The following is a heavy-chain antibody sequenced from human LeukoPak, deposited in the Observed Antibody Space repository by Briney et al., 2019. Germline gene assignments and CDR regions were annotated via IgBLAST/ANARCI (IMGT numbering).Heavy chain of an antibody. CDR3: ASTSGYSSSWYERDDY. Sequence: ASVKVSCKASAYTFTSYDTNWVRHDTGQGLEWKGWMNPNSGSTGYAQKFQGRVTMTRNTCTSTAYMELSSLRSEDTAVDYCASTSGYSSSWYERDDYWGQGTGGTVSS. CDR1: AYTFTSYD. V-gene: IGHV1-8*01. D-gene: IGHD6-13*01. CDR2: MNPNSGST. J-gene: IGHJ4*02.